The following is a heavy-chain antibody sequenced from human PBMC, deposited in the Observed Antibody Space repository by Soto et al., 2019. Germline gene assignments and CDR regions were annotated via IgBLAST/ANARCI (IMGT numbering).Heavy chain of an antibody. Sequence: EVQVVESGGGLVKPGGSLRLSCTASGFTFDTYTMNWLRQAPGRGLEWVSSISATTTYKYYAASVEGRFTISRDNAKNSLYLQTNSLGAEETAVYYCARGSASKSGHLWYFDLWGRGTLVTVSS. D-gene: IGHD2-8*02. CDR2: ISATTTYK. V-gene: IGHV3-21*01. J-gene: IGHJ2*01. CDR1: GFTFDTYT. CDR3: ARGSASKSGHLWYFDL.